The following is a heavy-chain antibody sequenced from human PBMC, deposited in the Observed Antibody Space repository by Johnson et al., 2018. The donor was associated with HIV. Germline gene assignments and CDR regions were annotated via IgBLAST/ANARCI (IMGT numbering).Heavy chain of an antibody. D-gene: IGHD6-19*01. Sequence: LVESGGGVMQPGKSLRLSCEASGFTFRSYAMHWVLQAPGKGLEWVAVITYDGRNKYYTDSVKGRFIISRDNSKNMTNLQMNGLSDEDTADYYCVRDQGSGWPTNAFDIWGRGTRVTVSS. CDR1: GFTFRSYA. CDR3: VRDQGSGWPTNAFDI. J-gene: IGHJ3*02. V-gene: IGHV3-30*04. CDR2: ITYDGRNK.